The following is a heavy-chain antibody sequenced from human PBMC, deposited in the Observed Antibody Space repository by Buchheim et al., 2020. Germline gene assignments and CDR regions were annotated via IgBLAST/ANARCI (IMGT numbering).Heavy chain of an antibody. CDR3: ARETSGRDHYFDY. Sequence: QVQLVESGGGVVQPGRSLRLSCAASAFTFSDFAMHWVRQAPGKGLEWVAVISYDGSNKYYADSVKGRFTISRDNSKNTLYLQMNSLRAEDTAVYYCARETSGRDHYFDYWGQGTL. D-gene: IGHD3-10*01. J-gene: IGHJ4*02. CDR2: ISYDGSNK. CDR1: AFTFSDFA. V-gene: IGHV3-30-3*01.